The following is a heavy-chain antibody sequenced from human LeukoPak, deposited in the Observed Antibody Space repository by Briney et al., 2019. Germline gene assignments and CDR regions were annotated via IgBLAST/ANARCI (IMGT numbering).Heavy chain of an antibody. V-gene: IGHV4-59*08. J-gene: IGHJ4*02. D-gene: IGHD6-13*01. CDR1: GGSVSSYF. CDR2: IYYSGST. CDR3: ARGMQQLYHFDS. Sequence: SETLSLTCTVSGGSVSSYFWSWTRQPPGKGLEWIGYIYYSGSTNYNPSLKSRVTISVDTSKNQFSLKLSSVTAADTAVYYCARGMQQLYHFDSWGRGTLVTVSS.